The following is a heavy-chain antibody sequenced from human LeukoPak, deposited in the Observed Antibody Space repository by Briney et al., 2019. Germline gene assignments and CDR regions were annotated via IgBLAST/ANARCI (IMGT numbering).Heavy chain of an antibody. CDR1: GFTFSSYS. CDR2: ISSSSYI. Sequence: GGSLRLSCAASGFTFSSYSMNWVRQAPGKGLEWVSSISSSSYIYYADSVKGRFTISRDNAKNSLYLQMNSLRAEDTAVYYCARPFIKTRDNWNDVAAFDIWGQGTMVTVSS. D-gene: IGHD1-1*01. J-gene: IGHJ3*02. CDR3: ARPFIKTRDNWNDVAAFDI. V-gene: IGHV3-21*01.